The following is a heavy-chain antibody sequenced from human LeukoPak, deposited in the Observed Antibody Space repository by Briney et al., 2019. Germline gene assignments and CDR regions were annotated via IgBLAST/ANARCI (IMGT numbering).Heavy chain of an antibody. J-gene: IGHJ6*02. D-gene: IGHD3-3*01. CDR2: IWYDGSNK. CDR1: GFTFSSYG. Sequence: QPGRSLRLSCAASGFTFSSYGMHWVRQAPGKGLEWVAVIWYDGSNKYYADSVKGRFTISRDNSKNTLYLQMNSLRAEDTAVYYCAKDISITIFGVLIKDYGMDVWGQGTTVTVSS. CDR3: AKDISITIFGVLIKDYGMDV. V-gene: IGHV3-33*06.